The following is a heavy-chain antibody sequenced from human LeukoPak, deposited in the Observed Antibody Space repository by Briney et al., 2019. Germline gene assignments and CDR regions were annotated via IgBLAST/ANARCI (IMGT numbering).Heavy chain of an antibody. CDR3: VGGGGWLPDF. J-gene: IGHJ4*02. CDR2: IKGDGTET. Sequence: GGSLRLSCAASGFIFSTHWMNWVRQAPGKGLEWVAIIKGDGTETLYADSVKGRFTISRDNTKSSLYLQINSLRAEDTAVYYCVGGGGWLPDFWGQGVLVTVSP. D-gene: IGHD6-19*01. V-gene: IGHV3-7*01. CDR1: GFIFSTHW.